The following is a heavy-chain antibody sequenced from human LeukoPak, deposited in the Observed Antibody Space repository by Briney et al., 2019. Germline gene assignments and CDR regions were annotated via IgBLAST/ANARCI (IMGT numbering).Heavy chain of an antibody. CDR3: AKGMEWVVVPAALDV. J-gene: IGHJ6*02. Sequence: GGSLRLSCSASGFTFSSYAMSWVRQAPGKGLEWVSAISGSSSTTFYADSVKGRFTISRDNSMDTLFLQMNSLRAEDTALYYCAKGMEWVVVPAALDVWGQGTTVTVSS. V-gene: IGHV3-23*01. D-gene: IGHD2-2*01. CDR1: GFTFSSYA. CDR2: ISGSSSTT.